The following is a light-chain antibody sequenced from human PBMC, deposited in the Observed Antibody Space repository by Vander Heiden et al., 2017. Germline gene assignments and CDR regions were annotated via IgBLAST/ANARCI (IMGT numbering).Light chain of an antibody. Sequence: EIVLTQSPGTLSLSPGERGTLSCRASQSVASTYLAWFQQKPGQAPRLLSYGASSRATGIPDRFRGSGSGTDFTITISRLEPEDFAVYFCQQYGSSPLTFGGGTKVEIK. CDR2: GAS. CDR1: QSVASTY. J-gene: IGKJ4*01. CDR3: QQYGSSPLT. V-gene: IGKV3-20*01.